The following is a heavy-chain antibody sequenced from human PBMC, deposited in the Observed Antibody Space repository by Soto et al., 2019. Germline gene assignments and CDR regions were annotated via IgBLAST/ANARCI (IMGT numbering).Heavy chain of an antibody. D-gene: IGHD6-19*01. CDR3: ARGAGYSSGWYGTAFDY. J-gene: IGHJ4*02. Sequence: QVQLVQSGAEVKKPGASVKVSCKASGYTFTSYYMHWVRQAPGQGLEWMGIINPSGGSTSYAQKFQGRVTMTRDTSTSTVYLELSSLRSEDTAVYYCARGAGYSSGWYGTAFDYWGQGTLVTVSS. CDR1: GYTFTSYY. V-gene: IGHV1-46*01. CDR2: INPSGGST.